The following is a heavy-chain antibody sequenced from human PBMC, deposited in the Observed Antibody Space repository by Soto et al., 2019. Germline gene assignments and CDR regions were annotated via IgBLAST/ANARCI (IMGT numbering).Heavy chain of an antibody. D-gene: IGHD3-10*01. CDR1: GYSFTTYW. CDR2: IYPGDSDT. Sequence: PGESLKISCKGSGYSFTTYWIGWVRQMPGRGLEWMGIIYPGDSDTRYSPSFQGQVTISADKSISTTYLQWSSLKASDTAMYYCARHGSSSTSNYYYYGMDVWGQGTTVTVSS. CDR3: ARHGSSSTSNYYYYGMDV. J-gene: IGHJ6*02. V-gene: IGHV5-51*01.